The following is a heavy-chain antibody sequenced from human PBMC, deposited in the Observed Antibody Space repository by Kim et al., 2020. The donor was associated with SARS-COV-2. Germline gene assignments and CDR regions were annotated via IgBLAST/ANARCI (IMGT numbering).Heavy chain of an antibody. Sequence: VKGRFTISRDNAKNFLYLQMNSLRAEDTTLYYCTKGRVFAGYSHSGAFDYWGQGTLVTVSS. V-gene: IGHV3-9*01. J-gene: IGHJ4*02. CDR3: TKGRVFAGYSHSGAFDY. D-gene: IGHD5-12*01.